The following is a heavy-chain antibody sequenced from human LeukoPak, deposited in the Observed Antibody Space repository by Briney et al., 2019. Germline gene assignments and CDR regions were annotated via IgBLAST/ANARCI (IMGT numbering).Heavy chain of an antibody. D-gene: IGHD5-24*01. CDR2: MYSSGSS. CDR1: GASINNYF. CDR3: ARGGWLKTSYYLDF. J-gene: IGHJ4*02. V-gene: IGHV4-59*01. Sequence: PSETLSLTCTVSGASINNYFWSWVRQPPGKGLEWIGYMYSSGSSTYNPSLKSRVTMSIDPSRNQLSLRVTSVTAADTAVYYCARGGWLKTSYYLDFWGQGSLVTVSS.